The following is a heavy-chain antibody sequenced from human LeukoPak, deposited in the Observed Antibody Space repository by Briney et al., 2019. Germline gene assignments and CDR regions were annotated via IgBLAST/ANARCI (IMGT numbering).Heavy chain of an antibody. CDR3: AKVQYGDYGCFDY. CDR2: ISYDGSNK. Sequence: TGGSLRLSCAASGFTFSNYGMHWVRQAPGKGLEWVAVISYDGSNKYYADSVKGRFTISRDNSENTLYLQMNSLRAEDTAVYYCAKVQYGDYGCFDYWGQGTLVTVSS. V-gene: IGHV3-30*18. CDR1: GFTFSNYG. D-gene: IGHD4-17*01. J-gene: IGHJ4*02.